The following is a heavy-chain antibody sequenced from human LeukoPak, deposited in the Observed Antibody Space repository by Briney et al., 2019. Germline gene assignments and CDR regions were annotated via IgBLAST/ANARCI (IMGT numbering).Heavy chain of an antibody. J-gene: IGHJ4*02. V-gene: IGHV3-21*01. D-gene: IGHD6-19*01. CDR2: ISSSSSYI. Sequence: PGGSLRLSCAASGISFSSSSMNGVRQAPGKGLDGVSSISSSSSYIYYADSAKGRFSISRDNAKNSLYLQMNSLRAEDTAVYYCARDYGQQWLVRGFDYWGQGTLVTVSS. CDR3: ARDYGQQWLVRGFDY. CDR1: GISFSSSS.